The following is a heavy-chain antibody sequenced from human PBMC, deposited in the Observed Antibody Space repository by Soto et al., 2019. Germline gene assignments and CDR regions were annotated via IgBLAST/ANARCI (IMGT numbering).Heavy chain of an antibody. J-gene: IGHJ6*02. CDR1: GYTFTSYA. D-gene: IGHD5-12*01. CDR3: ARGGYDRYYYYGMDV. CDR2: INAGNGNT. V-gene: IGHV1-3*01. Sequence: QVQLVQSGAEVKKPGASVKVSCKASGYTFTSYAMHWVRQAPGQRLEWMGWINAGNGNTKYSQKFQGRVTITRDTSASTAYMELSSLRCEDTAVYYCARGGYDRYYYYGMDVWGQGTTVTVSS.